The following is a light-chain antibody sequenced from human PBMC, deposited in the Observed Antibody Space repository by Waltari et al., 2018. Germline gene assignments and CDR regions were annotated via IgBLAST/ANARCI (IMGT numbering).Light chain of an antibody. Sequence: DIQLTQSPSFLSASVGDRVTITCRASQDITEYLVWYQQKPGKAPKLLIYAASNLQSGVPSRFSGGGSGTRFSLTINRLQPEDVATYYCQQVKSYPLTFGGGTKVEIK. V-gene: IGKV1-9*01. CDR1: QDITEY. J-gene: IGKJ4*01. CDR2: AAS. CDR3: QQVKSYPLT.